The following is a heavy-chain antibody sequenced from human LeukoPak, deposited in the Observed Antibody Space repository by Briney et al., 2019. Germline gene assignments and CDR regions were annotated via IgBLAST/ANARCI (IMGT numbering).Heavy chain of an antibody. CDR2: INPNSGGT. CDR3: AREATDGWFDP. CDR1: GYTFTVYY. Sequence: GASVTVSCKASGYTFTVYYMHWVRQAPGQGLEWMGWINPNSGGTNFAQKFQGRVTMTRETSISTAYMELSRLRSDDTAVYYCAREATDGWFDPWGQGTLVTVSS. D-gene: IGHD5-24*01. V-gene: IGHV1-2*02. J-gene: IGHJ5*02.